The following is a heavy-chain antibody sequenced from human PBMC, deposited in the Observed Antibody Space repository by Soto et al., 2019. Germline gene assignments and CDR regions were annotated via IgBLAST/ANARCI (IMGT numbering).Heavy chain of an antibody. J-gene: IGHJ5*02. V-gene: IGHV3-48*01. CDR3: AREYCSSTSCLNWFDP. D-gene: IGHD2-2*01. Sequence: GGSLRLSCTASGFSLSSHAVSWVRQAPGKGLEWLSYISSGGGTIHYADSVKGRFTVSRDNGDNSVYLQMNSLRAEDTAVYYCAREYCSSTSCLNWFDPWGQGTLVTVSS. CDR1: GFSLSSHA. CDR2: ISSGGGTI.